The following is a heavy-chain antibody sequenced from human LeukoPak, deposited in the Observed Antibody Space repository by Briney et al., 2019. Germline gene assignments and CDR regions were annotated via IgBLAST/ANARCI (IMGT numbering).Heavy chain of an antibody. V-gene: IGHV3-23*01. CDR1: GFTFSSYW. D-gene: IGHD3-10*01. Sequence: GGSLRLSCAASGFTFSSYWMSWVRQAPGKGLEWVSLINDSGGNTYYADSVKGRFTISRDNSKNTLFLQMSSLRAEDTAVYYCAKTSAGIRGGYFDYWGQGTLVTVSS. J-gene: IGHJ4*02. CDR2: INDSGGNT. CDR3: AKTSAGIRGGYFDY.